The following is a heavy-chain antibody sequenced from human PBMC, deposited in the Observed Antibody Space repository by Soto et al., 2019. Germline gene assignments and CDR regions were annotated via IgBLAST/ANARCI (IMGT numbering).Heavy chain of an antibody. CDR2: INPSGGST. CDR3: ARDDLGCDY. CDR1: GYTITGYF. D-gene: IGHD2-21*01. Sequence: PAKVYCKAPGYTITGYFMSRVRQAPGQGLEWMGIINPSGGSTSYAQKFQGRVTMTRDTSTSTVYMELSSLRSEDTAVYYCARDDLGCDYWGQGSLVTVSS. V-gene: IGHV1-46*01. J-gene: IGHJ4*02.